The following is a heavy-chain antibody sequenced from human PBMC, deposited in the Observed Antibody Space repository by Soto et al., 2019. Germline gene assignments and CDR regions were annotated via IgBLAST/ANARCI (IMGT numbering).Heavy chain of an antibody. CDR3: ARHGRFGPLTPTNY. Sequence: PVESLKISCKGSGYIFTSYWIWCLRQMPGKGLEWMGIIYPGDSDTRYSPSFQGQVTISADKSISTAYLQWSSLKASDTAMYYCARHGRFGPLTPTNYWGQGTLVTVSS. CDR1: GYIFTSYW. CDR2: IYPGDSDT. J-gene: IGHJ4*02. D-gene: IGHD3-3*01. V-gene: IGHV5-51*01.